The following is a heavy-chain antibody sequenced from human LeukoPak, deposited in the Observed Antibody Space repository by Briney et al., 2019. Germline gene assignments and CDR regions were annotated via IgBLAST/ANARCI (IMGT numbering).Heavy chain of an antibody. V-gene: IGHV1-24*01. J-gene: IGHJ2*01. CDR3: ATSLTATPWFFDL. D-gene: IGHD5-12*01. Sequence: ASVKVSCKVSGYTLTEFSMHWVRQTPGKGLEWMGGFDPEKGETIYAQKFQDRITMTEDTSTDTAYMELSSLRSEDTAVYFCATSLTATPWFFDLWGRGTLLTVSS. CDR2: FDPEKGET. CDR1: GYTLTEFS.